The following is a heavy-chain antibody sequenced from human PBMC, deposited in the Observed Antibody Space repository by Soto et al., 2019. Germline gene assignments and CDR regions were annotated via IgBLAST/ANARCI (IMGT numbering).Heavy chain of an antibody. CDR3: AREPYYYDSSGYSDYYGMDV. V-gene: IGHV3-33*01. D-gene: IGHD3-22*01. Sequence: GGSLRLSCAASGFTFSSYGMHWVRQAPGKGLEWVAVIWYDGSNKYYADSVKGRFTISRDNSKNTLYLQMNSLRAEDTAVYYCAREPYYYDSSGYSDYYGMDVWGQGTTVTVS. CDR1: GFTFSSYG. J-gene: IGHJ6*02. CDR2: IWYDGSNK.